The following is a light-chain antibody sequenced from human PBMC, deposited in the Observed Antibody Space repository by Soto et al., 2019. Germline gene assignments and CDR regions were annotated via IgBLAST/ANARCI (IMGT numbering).Light chain of an antibody. CDR1: QSVSSHH. CDR2: GAS. Sequence: DMVLTPSPGTLSFSPGERATLSCRTSQSVSSHHLAWYQQKPGQAPRLLLQGASIRFSGIPDRFSGSGSGTEFALTISRLEPEDFAVYYCQQYGVSPWTFGQGTKVEV. V-gene: IGKV3-20*01. J-gene: IGKJ1*01. CDR3: QQYGVSPWT.